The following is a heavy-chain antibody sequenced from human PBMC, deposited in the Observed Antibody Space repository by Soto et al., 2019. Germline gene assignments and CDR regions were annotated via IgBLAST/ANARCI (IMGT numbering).Heavy chain of an antibody. CDR1: SGSISSSNW. J-gene: IGHJ3*02. CDR2: ISHSGST. D-gene: IGHD4-17*01. Sequence: QVQLQESGPGLVKPSGTLSLTCTVSSGSISSSNWWSWVRQPPGKGLEWIGEISHSGSTNYNPSLKSRVTISIDNSKNQFSLKVSSVTAADTAVYYCARATLGDYHAFDIWGQGTMVTVSS. V-gene: IGHV4-4*02. CDR3: ARATLGDYHAFDI.